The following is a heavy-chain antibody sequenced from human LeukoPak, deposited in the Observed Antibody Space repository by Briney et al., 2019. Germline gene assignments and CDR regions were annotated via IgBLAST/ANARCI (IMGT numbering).Heavy chain of an antibody. CDR1: GGSISSGGYS. J-gene: IGHJ6*02. Sequence: SETLSLTCTVSGGSISSGGYSWSWIRQSPGKGLEWIGEIDHRGSTNYNPSLKSRVTISVDTSKNQFSLKLSSVTAADTAVYYCARDNWNYGSSMDVWGQGTTVTVSS. D-gene: IGHD1-7*01. CDR3: ARDNWNYGSSMDV. CDR2: IDHRGST. V-gene: IGHV4-61*08.